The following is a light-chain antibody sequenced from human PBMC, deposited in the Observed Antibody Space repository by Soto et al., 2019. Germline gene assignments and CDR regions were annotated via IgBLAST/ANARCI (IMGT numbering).Light chain of an antibody. J-gene: IGKJ5*01. CDR2: GAS. CDR3: QQYGSSIT. CDR1: QSVSSSY. Sequence: EILLTQSPGTLSLSPGERATLSCRASQSVSSSYLAWYQQKPGQAPRLLIYGASSRATGIPDRFSGSGSGTDFTLTINRLEPEDFAVYYCQQYGSSITFGQGTRLEIK. V-gene: IGKV3-20*01.